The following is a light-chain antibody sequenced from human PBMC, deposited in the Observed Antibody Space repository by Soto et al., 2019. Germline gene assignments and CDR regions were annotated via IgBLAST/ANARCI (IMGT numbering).Light chain of an antibody. CDR1: QGISNF. CDR2: AAS. V-gene: IGKV1-16*01. Sequence: DIQMTQSPSSLSASVGDRVTITCRASQGISNFVAWFQQKPGKAPKSLMYAASSLQSGVSSRFSGSGSGTDFTLTISSLQPEDCATYYCQQYNTYPVTFSQGTRLEIK. CDR3: QQYNTYPVT. J-gene: IGKJ5*01.